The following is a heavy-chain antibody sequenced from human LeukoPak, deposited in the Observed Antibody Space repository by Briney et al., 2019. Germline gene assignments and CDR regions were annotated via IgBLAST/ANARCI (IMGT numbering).Heavy chain of an antibody. Sequence: PGGSLRLSCAASGFTFSNAWMSWVRQAPGKGLEWVANIKQDGSEKYYVDSVKGRFTISRDNAKNSLYLQMNSLRAEDTAVYYCARGSGGFDYWGQGTLVTVSS. CDR3: ARGSGGFDY. CDR2: IKQDGSEK. CDR1: GFTFSNAW. V-gene: IGHV3-7*01. J-gene: IGHJ4*02. D-gene: IGHD3-10*01.